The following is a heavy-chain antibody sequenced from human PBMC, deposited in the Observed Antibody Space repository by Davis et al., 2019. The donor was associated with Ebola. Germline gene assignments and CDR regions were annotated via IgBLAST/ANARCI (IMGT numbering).Heavy chain of an antibody. Sequence: ASVKVSCKASGYTFTSYGVSWVRQAPGQGLEWMGRIIPVVDTKDYAQKFQGRVTLTADKATNTAYMELSGLRFDDTAVYYCARGKWFDPWGQGTLVSVTS. CDR2: IIPVVDTK. CDR1: GYTFTSYG. J-gene: IGHJ5*02. V-gene: IGHV1-18*04. CDR3: ARGKWFDP.